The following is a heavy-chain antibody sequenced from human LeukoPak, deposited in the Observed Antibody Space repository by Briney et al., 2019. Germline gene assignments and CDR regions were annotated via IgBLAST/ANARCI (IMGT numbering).Heavy chain of an antibody. CDR3: ASHGDGIQLWLKHSNWFDP. CDR1: GGSISRGGYS. V-gene: IGHV4-30-4*07. D-gene: IGHD5-18*01. CDR2: FYYSGST. Sequence: TSETLSLTCAVSGGSISRGGYSWSWIRQPPGKGLEWIGYFYYSGSTYYNPSLKSRVTISVDTSKNQFSLKLSSVTAADTAVYYCASHGDGIQLWLKHSNWFDPWGQGTLVTVSS. J-gene: IGHJ5*02.